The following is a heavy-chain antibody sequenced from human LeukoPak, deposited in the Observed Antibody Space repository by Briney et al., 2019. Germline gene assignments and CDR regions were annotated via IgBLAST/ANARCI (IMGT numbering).Heavy chain of an antibody. CDR3: ARLNYDNTSYYSNYFEY. CDR2: ISGSGIDT. D-gene: IGHD3-22*01. Sequence: GGSLRLSCAASGFTFNIYGMGWVRQALGKGLEWVSVISGSGIDTYNADSVKGRFTISRDNSKHTVFLQMNSLRAEDTAVYYCARLNYDNTSYYSNYFEYWGQGTLVTVSS. V-gene: IGHV3-23*01. J-gene: IGHJ4*02. CDR1: GFTFNIYG.